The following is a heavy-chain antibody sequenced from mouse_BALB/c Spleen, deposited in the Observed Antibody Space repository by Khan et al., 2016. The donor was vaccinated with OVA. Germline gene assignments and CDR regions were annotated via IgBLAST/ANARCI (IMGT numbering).Heavy chain of an antibody. Sequence: QVQLKESGPGLVAPSQSLSITCTVSGFSLTSYGVNWVRQPPGKGLEWLGGIWGDGGTNSHSAHISRLSISKDNSKSQVFLKLNSLQTDGTATYYCAKFDGIFYAVDYWGQGTSVTVSS. CDR2: IWGDGGT. J-gene: IGHJ4*01. V-gene: IGHV2-3*01. CDR1: GFSLTSYG. CDR3: AKFDGIFYAVDY. D-gene: IGHD2-3*01.